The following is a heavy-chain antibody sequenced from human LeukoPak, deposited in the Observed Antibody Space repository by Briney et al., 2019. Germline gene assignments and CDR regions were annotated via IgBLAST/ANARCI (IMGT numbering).Heavy chain of an antibody. CDR2: MNPNSGNT. D-gene: IGHD3-3*01. V-gene: IGHV1-8*01. Sequence: ASVKVSCKASGYTFTSYDINWVRQATGQGLEWMGWMNPNSGNTGYAQKFQGRVTMTRNTSISTAYMELSSLRSEDTAVYYCARRPKTYYDFWSGYHSDYWGQGTLVTVSS. J-gene: IGHJ4*02. CDR3: ARRPKTYYDFWSGYHSDY. CDR1: GYTFTSYD.